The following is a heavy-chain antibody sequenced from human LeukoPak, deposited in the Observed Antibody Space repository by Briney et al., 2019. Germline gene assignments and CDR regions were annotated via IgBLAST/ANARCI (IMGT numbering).Heavy chain of an antibody. D-gene: IGHD6-13*01. CDR1: GVTFSGYY. V-gene: IGHV4-34*08. Sequence: SETLSLTCAVYGVTFSGYYWSWIRQPPGKGLEWIGEINHSGSTNYNPSLKSRVTISVDTSKNQFSLKLSSVNAADTAVYYCAKTTYSSSWYGYVDYWGQGTLVTVSS. J-gene: IGHJ4*02. CDR2: INHSGST. CDR3: AKTTYSSSWYGYVDY.